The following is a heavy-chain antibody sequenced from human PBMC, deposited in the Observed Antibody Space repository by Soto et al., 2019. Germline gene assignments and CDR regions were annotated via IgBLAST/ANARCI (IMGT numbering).Heavy chain of an antibody. Sequence: LVPLSHPCTVFGGTIVVLAGRWIGKTPGKGLEWIGYIHHSGDTDYNPSLKSRVTISVDRPQNQLSLKLTSVTTADTAVFYCARAHRSNSLCYAFDIWGPGTMVTVSS. D-gene: IGHD2-2*01. CDR3: ARAHRSNSLCYAFDI. CDR2: IHHSGDT. CDR1: GGTIVVLA. J-gene: IGHJ3*02. V-gene: IGHV4-59*11.